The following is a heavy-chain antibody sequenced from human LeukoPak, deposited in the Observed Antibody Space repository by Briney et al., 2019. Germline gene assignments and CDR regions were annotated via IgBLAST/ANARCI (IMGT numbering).Heavy chain of an antibody. Sequence: SETLSLTCAVYGGSFSGYYWSWIRQPPGKGLEWIGEINHSGSTNYNPSLKSRVTISVDTSKNQFSLKLSSVTAADTAVYYCARVGYYYDSSGYYYAFDYWGQGTLVTVSP. CDR3: ARVGYYYDSSGYYYAFDY. CDR2: INHSGST. D-gene: IGHD3-22*01. CDR1: GGSFSGYY. V-gene: IGHV4-34*01. J-gene: IGHJ4*02.